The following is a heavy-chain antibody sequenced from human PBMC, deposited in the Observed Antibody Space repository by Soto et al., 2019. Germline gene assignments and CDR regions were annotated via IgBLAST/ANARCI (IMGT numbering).Heavy chain of an antibody. J-gene: IGHJ6*02. Sequence: AESLKISFKGSGYSFTSYWISWVRQMPGKGLEWMGRIDPSDSYTNYSPSFQGHVTISADKSISTAYLQWSSLKASDTAMYYCERLPTRFLEWLPNYYYYYGMDVWGQGTTVTVSS. CDR3: ERLPTRFLEWLPNYYYYYGMDV. CDR2: IDPSDSYT. CDR1: GYSFTSYW. V-gene: IGHV5-10-1*01. D-gene: IGHD3-3*01.